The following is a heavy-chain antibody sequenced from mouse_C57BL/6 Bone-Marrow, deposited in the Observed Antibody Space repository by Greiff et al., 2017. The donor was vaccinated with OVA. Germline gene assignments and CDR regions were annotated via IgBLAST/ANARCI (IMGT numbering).Heavy chain of an antibody. V-gene: IGHV1-18*01. D-gene: IGHD1-1*01. Sequence: EVQLQQSGPELVKPGASVKIPCKASGYTFTDYNMDWVKQSHGKSLEWIGDINPNNGGTIYNQKFKGKATLTVDKSSSTAYMELRSLTSEDTAVYYCALLRRTFYYAMDYWGQGPSVTVSS. CDR3: ALLRRTFYYAMDY. CDR1: GYTFTDYN. J-gene: IGHJ4*01. CDR2: INPNNGGT.